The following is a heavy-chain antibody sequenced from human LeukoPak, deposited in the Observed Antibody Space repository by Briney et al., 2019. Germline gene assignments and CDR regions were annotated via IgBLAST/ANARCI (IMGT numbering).Heavy chain of an antibody. CDR1: EYTFTSYA. V-gene: IGHV1-3*01. CDR2: INAGNGNT. J-gene: IGHJ4*02. CDR3: ARDAPGEDYGDYLLVY. D-gene: IGHD4-17*01. Sequence: ASVKLSCKASEYTFTSYAMHWVRQAPGQRLEWMGWINAGNGNTKYSQKFQGRVTITRDTSASTAYMELSSLRSEDTAVYYCARDAPGEDYGDYLLVYWGQGTLVTVSS.